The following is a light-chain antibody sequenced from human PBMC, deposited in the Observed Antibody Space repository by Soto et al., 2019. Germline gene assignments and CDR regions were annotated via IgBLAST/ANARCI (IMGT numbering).Light chain of an antibody. V-gene: IGKV3-20*01. CDR3: QQYGSSPAT. J-gene: IGKJ1*01. Sequence: EIVLTQSPGTLSLSPGERATISCRAIQSVSSSYLAWYQQKPGQAPRLLIYGASSRATGIPDRFSGSGSGTDFTLTISRLEPEDFAVYYCQQYGSSPATFGQGTKVDIK. CDR1: QSVSSSY. CDR2: GAS.